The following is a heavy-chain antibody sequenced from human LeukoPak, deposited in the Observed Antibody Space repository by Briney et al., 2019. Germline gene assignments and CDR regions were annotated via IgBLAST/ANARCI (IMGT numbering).Heavy chain of an antibody. CDR3: AREGYCGGGSCHPDDAFDI. D-gene: IGHD2-15*01. J-gene: IGHJ3*02. V-gene: IGHV1-18*04. CDR2: ISAYNGQT. CDR1: GYTFSKYG. Sequence: ASVKVSCKASGYTFSKYGISWMRQAPGQGLEWMGWISAYNGQTNFAQNFQGRVTMTTDTSTSTAYMELRSLRSDDTAVYYCAREGYCGGGSCHPDDAFDIWGQGTMVTVSS.